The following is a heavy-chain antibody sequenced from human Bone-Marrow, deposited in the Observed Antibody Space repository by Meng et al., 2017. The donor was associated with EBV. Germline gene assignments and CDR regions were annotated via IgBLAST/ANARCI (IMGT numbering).Heavy chain of an antibody. D-gene: IGHD3-10*01. Sequence: VQLQESGPGLVKPSETLSITCVVSGVSVNSGTYHWSWIRQSPGKGLEWIGYIYDTGTTIYNPSLNSRVTILLETSKNQFSLRLHSVTTADTAVYYCAKSRSSTPGIVDDWGQGTLVTVSS. V-gene: IGHV4-61*01. CDR3: AKSRSSTPGIVDD. J-gene: IGHJ4*02. CDR1: GVSVNSGTYH. CDR2: IYDTGTT.